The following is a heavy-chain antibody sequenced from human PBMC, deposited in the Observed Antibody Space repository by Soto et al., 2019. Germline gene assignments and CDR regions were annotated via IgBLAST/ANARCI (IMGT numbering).Heavy chain of an antibody. D-gene: IGHD3-22*01. CDR1: GFTFSNYA. V-gene: IGHV3-23*01. CDR2: IRGSGSST. J-gene: IGHJ4*02. Sequence: EVQLLESGGGLVQPGGSLRLSCAASGFTFSNYAMSWVRQAPGKGLEWVSAIRGSGSSTYYADSVKGRFTISRDNSRNTLYLQMNSLRADDTALYYCARVSNYYDSSGSFDYWGQGTLVTVSS. CDR3: ARVSNYYDSSGSFDY.